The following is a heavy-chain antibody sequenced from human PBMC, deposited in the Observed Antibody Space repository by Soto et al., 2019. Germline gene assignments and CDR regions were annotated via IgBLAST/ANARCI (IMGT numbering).Heavy chain of an antibody. CDR1: GVTFSNYG. Sequence: GGSLRLSCAVSGVTFSNYGMHWVRRAPGKGLEWVAAISYDGYAEYYADSVKGRFTISRDSSKNTLFLQMNSLRAEDTAGYYCARDDVLCDGGRCYGVPLDVWGKGTTVTFSS. CDR2: ISYDGYAE. CDR3: ARDDVLCDGGRCYGVPLDV. V-gene: IGHV3-30*03. J-gene: IGHJ6*04. D-gene: IGHD2-15*01.